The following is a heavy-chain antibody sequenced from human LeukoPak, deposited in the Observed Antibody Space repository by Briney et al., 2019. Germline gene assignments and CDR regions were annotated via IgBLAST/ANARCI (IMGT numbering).Heavy chain of an antibody. D-gene: IGHD4-23*01. J-gene: IGHJ4*02. Sequence: SVKVSCKASGGTFSDYSITWVRQAPGQGFEWMGGIIPIFHTLTYAQKFQGRVTITTDESMSTAYMELSGLRSDDTAVYYCARAATVVPWPVCCWGQGTLVTVSS. CDR3: ARAATVVPWPVCC. CDR1: GGTFSDYS. CDR2: IIPIFHTL. V-gene: IGHV1-69*05.